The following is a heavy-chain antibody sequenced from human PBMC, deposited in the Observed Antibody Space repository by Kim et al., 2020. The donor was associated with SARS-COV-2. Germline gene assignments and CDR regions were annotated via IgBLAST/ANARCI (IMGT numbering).Heavy chain of an antibody. J-gene: IGHJ6*03. D-gene: IGHD1-1*01. CDR1: GFTFSNAW. CDR3: TTQTHDYHYYYYMDV. CDR2: IKSKTDGGTT. V-gene: IGHV3-15*01. Sequence: GGSLRLSCAASGFTFSNAWMSWVRQAPGKGLEWVGRIKSKTDGGTTDYAAPVKGRFTISRDDSKNTLYLQMNSLKTEDTAVYYCTTQTHDYHYYYYMDVWGKGTTVTVSS.